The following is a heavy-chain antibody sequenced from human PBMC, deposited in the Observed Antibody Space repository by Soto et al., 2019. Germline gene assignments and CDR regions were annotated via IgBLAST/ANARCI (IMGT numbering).Heavy chain of an antibody. J-gene: IGHJ2*01. CDR3: ARVALMQYYDFWCCYYPKLTATDP. D-gene: IGHD3-3*01. CDR2: INPSGGST. V-gene: IGHV1-46*01. CDR1: GYTFTSYY. Sequence: ASVKVAGKASGYTFTSYYIHLARQAPGQGLEWMGIINPSGGSTSYAQKFQGRVTMTRDTSTSTVYMELSSLRSADTAVYYCARVALMQYYDFWCCYYPKLTATDPWGRGAVVPVSS.